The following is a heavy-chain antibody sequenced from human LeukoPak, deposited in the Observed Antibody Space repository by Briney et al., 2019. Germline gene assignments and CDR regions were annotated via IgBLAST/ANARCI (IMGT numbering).Heavy chain of an antibody. CDR3: ARSLGVTITQYGMDV. CDR2: IYTSGST. D-gene: IGHD5-12*01. V-gene: IGHV4-61*02. Sequence: SETLSLTCTVSGGSISSGSYYWSWIRQPAGKGLEWIGRIYTSGSTNYNPSLKSRVTISVDTSKNQFSLKLSSVTAADAAVYYCARSLGVTITQYGMDVWGQGTTATVSS. CDR1: GGSISSGSYY. J-gene: IGHJ6*02.